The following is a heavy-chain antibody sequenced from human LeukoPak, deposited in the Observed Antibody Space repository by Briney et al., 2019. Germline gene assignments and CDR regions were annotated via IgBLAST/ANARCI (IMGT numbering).Heavy chain of an antibody. V-gene: IGHV3-21*04. CDR2: ISTSSSYI. CDR3: AKDGAPDAFDI. CDR1: GFTLSRYS. J-gene: IGHJ3*02. Sequence: GGSLRLSCAASGFTLSRYSMDWVRQAPGKGLEWVSSISTSSSYIYYADSVKGRFTISRDNSKNTLYLQMNSLRAEDTAVYYCAKDGAPDAFDIWGQGTMATVSS.